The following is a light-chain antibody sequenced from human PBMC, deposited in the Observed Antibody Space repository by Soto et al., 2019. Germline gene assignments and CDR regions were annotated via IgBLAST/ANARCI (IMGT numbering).Light chain of an antibody. Sequence: EIVMTQSPATLSLSPGEGATLSCRATQSISSNLAWYQQKPGQAPRLLIYGASTRATGIPARFSGSGSGTEFTLTINSLQSEDFAVYYCQQYNKWPRTFGQGTKVEIK. J-gene: IGKJ1*01. CDR3: QQYNKWPRT. CDR1: QSISSN. V-gene: IGKV3-15*01. CDR2: GAS.